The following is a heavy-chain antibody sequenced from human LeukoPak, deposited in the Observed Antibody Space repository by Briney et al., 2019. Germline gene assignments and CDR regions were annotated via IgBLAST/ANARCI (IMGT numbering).Heavy chain of an antibody. J-gene: IGHJ4*02. CDR1: GYTFTSYG. Sequence: ASVKVSCKASGYTFTSYGISWVRQAPGQGLEWMGWISAYNGNTNYGQNLQARVTMTTGTSTNTAYMELRSLRSDDTAAYYCARDEPYSSGWYYFDYWGQGTLVTVSS. CDR2: ISAYNGNT. V-gene: IGHV1-18*01. D-gene: IGHD6-19*01. CDR3: ARDEPYSSGWYYFDY.